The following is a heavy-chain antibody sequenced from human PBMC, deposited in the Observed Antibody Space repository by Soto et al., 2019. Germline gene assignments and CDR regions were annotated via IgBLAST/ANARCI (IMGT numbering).Heavy chain of an antibody. Sequence: EVQLLESGGDLVQPGGSLRLSCAASGFTFGIYAMTWVRQAPGKGLEWVSTISATGGSTIYADSVKGRFTISRDNSKNTLYLLMNSLRAEDTAICYCAKDLSSYSYLDLWGQGTLVTVSS. D-gene: IGHD2-15*01. J-gene: IGHJ4*02. CDR1: GFTFGIYA. CDR3: AKDLSSYSYLDL. CDR2: ISATGGST. V-gene: IGHV3-23*01.